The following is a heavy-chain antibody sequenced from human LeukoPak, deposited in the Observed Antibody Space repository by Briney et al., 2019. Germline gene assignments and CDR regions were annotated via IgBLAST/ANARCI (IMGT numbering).Heavy chain of an antibody. V-gene: IGHV3-15*01. CDR1: GFTFSNAW. CDR2: IKSKTDGGTT. CDR3: VRQACLDGSGCYLDY. D-gene: IGHD3-22*01. Sequence: GGSLRLSCAASGFTFSNAWMSWVRQTPGKGLEWVGRIKSKTDGGTTDYVAPVKGRFTISRDDSKNTLYLQMNSLRAEDMAIYYCVRQACLDGSGCYLDYWGQGTQVTVSS. J-gene: IGHJ4*02.